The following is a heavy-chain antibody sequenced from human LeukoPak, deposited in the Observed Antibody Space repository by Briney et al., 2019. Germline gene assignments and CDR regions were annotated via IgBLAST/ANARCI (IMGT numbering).Heavy chain of an antibody. CDR2: MNPNSGNT. D-gene: IGHD3-3*01. V-gene: IGHV1-8*01. Sequence: GASVKVSCKASGYTFTSYDINWVRQATGQGLEWMGWMNPNSGNTGYAQKFQGRVTMTRNTSTSTAYMELRSLRSDDTAVYYCARDFSSGWPNFDYWGQGTLVTVSS. J-gene: IGHJ4*02. CDR1: GYTFTSYD. CDR3: ARDFSSGWPNFDY.